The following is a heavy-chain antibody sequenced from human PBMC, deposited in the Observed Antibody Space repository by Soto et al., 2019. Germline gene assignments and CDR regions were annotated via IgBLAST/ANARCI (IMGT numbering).Heavy chain of an antibody. CDR3: ARVHLVAGSAFYCDMDV. CDR1: GYSISSGYY. CDR2: ISASGKDT. V-gene: IGHV3-11*06. J-gene: IGHJ6*02. Sequence: LSLTCAVSGYSISSGYYWGWIRQAPGKGLEWVASISASGKDTFYRHSAKGRFAISRDNAGTSLSLRMDSLRVEDTAVYHCARVHLVAGSAFYCDMDVWGPGTAVTVSS. D-gene: IGHD6-6*01.